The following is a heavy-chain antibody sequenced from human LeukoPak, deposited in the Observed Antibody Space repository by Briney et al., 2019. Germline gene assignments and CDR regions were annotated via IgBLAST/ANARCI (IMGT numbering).Heavy chain of an antibody. Sequence: GGSLRLSCAASGFTFSSYAMHWVRQAPGKGLEYVSAISSNGDNTYYANSVKGRFTISRDNSKNTLYLQMASLRGEGTAVYYCARAPREGFSGSYHDYWGQGTLVTASS. CDR2: ISSNGDNT. J-gene: IGHJ4*02. V-gene: IGHV3-64*01. CDR1: GFTFSSYA. D-gene: IGHD1-26*01. CDR3: ARAPREGFSGSYHDY.